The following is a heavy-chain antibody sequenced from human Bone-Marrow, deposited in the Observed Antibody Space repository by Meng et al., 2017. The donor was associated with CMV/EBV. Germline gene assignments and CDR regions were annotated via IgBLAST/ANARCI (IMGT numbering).Heavy chain of an antibody. CDR3: AGSGSLSFPGYYYYYGMDV. V-gene: IGHV4-34*01. CDR1: GGSFSGYY. Sequence: SETLSLTCTVSGGSFSGYYWSWIRQPPGKGLEWIGEINHSGSTNYNPSLKSRVTISVDTSKNQFSLKLSSVTAADTAVYYCAGSGSLSFPGYYYYYGMDVWGQGTTVTVSS. D-gene: IGHD1-26*01. CDR2: INHSGST. J-gene: IGHJ6*02.